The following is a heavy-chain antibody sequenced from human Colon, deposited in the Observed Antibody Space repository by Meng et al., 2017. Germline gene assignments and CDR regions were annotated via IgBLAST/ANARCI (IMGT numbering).Heavy chain of an antibody. CDR2: INTNTQKP. D-gene: IGHD3-22*01. CDR3: AREASGYSYSTN. CDR1: GYIFTTFG. V-gene: IGHV7-4-1*02. J-gene: IGHJ4*02. Sequence: QELLVQCASELKKSGASWKVSCKASGYIFTTFGIYWVRQPPGQVDEWLGWINTNTQKPTYAQGFTGRYAFSLDTTVSTAYLQISSLESEDAAVYYCAREASGYSYSTNWGQGTLVTVSS.